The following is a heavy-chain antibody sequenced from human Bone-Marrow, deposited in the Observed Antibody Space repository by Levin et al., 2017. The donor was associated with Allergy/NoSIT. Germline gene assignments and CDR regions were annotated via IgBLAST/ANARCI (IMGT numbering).Heavy chain of an antibody. V-gene: IGHV4-59*01. CDR2: IYDSGTT. J-gene: IGHJ4*02. CDR1: GDSISTYF. CDR3: AREFSFRFDS. Sequence: GSLRLSCTVSGDSISTYFWSWIRQSPGKGLEWIGYIYDSGTTDYNPSLRSRVTISVDTSKNQFSLRLRSVTTADTAIYYCAREFSFRFDSWGQGTLVTVSS. D-gene: IGHD1-7*01.